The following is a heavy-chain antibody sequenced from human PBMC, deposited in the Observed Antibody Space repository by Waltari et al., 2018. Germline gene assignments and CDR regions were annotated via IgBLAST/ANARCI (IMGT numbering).Heavy chain of an antibody. Sequence: QVQLQESGPGLVKPSETLSLTCTVSGGSISSYYWSWIRQPPGKGLEWIGYIYYSGSTNYNPSRKSRVTISVDTSKNQFSLKLSSVTAADTAVYYCTTDLDYCSGGSCYSVSCGYWGQGTLVTVSS. CDR1: GGSISSYY. CDR2: IYYSGST. CDR3: TTDLDYCSGGSCYSVSCGY. V-gene: IGHV4-59*01. J-gene: IGHJ4*02. D-gene: IGHD2-15*01.